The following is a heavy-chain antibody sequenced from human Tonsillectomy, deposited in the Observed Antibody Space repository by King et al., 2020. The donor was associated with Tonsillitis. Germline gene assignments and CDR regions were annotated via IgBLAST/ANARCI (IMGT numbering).Heavy chain of an antibody. J-gene: IGHJ4*02. CDR3: ASDISYFDY. Sequence: VQLQQWGAGLLKPSETLSLTCAVYGGSFSDYFWSWIRQPPGKGLEWIGEINHSGSTNYNPSLKSRVTISVDTSKKQFSLKLGSVTAADTAVYYWASDISYFDYWGQGTVVTVSS. D-gene: IGHD3-9*01. V-gene: IGHV4-34*01. CDR1: GGSFSDYF. CDR2: INHSGST.